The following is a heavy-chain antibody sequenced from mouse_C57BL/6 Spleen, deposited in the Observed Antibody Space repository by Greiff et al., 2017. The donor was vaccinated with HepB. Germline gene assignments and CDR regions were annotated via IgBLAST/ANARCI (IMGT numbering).Heavy chain of an antibody. Sequence: QVQLQQSGAELARPGASVKLSCKASGYTFTSYGISWVKQRTGQGLEWIGELYPRSGNTYYNEKFKGKATLTADKSSSTAYMELRSLTSGDTAVYFCAKGDDSNYYFDDWGQGTTLTVSS. CDR2: LYPRSGNT. J-gene: IGHJ2*01. D-gene: IGHD2-5*01. CDR1: GYTFTSYG. CDR3: AKGDDSNYYFDD. V-gene: IGHV1-81*01.